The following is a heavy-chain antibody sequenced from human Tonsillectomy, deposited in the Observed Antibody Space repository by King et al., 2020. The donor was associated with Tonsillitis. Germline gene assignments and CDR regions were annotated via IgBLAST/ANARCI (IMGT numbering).Heavy chain of an antibody. Sequence: VQLQQWGAGLLKPSETLSLTCAGYGGSSSAYYWSWIRQPPGKGLDWMGEINHRGSTNYKSSLKSGFTISLDTSKNQFSLKLSSVTAADTAVYYCARGALYYYDSSGPGDAFDIWGQGTMVTVSS. CDR2: INHRGST. V-gene: IGHV4-34*01. D-gene: IGHD3-22*01. CDR3: ARGALYYYDSSGPGDAFDI. CDR1: GGSSSAYY. J-gene: IGHJ3*02.